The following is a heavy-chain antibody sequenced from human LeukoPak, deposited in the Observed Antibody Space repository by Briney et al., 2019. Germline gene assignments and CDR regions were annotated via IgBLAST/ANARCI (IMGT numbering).Heavy chain of an antibody. CDR2: ISSSSSYI. Sequence: GGSLRLSCAASGFTFSSYSMNWVRQAPGKGLEWVSSISSSSSYIYYADSVKGRFTISRDNAKNSLYLQMNSLRAEDTAVYYCARTRTAIEYWYFDLWGRGTLVTVSS. V-gene: IGHV3-21*01. D-gene: IGHD5-18*01. CDR1: GFTFSSYS. J-gene: IGHJ2*01. CDR3: ARTRTAIEYWYFDL.